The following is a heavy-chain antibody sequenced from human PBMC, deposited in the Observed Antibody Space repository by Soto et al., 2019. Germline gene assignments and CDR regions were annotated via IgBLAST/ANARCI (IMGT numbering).Heavy chain of an antibody. V-gene: IGHV1-2*04. J-gene: IGHJ3*02. CDR2: INSNSGAT. D-gene: IGHD3-16*01. CDR3: AIIMTHSDSCDI. CDR1: GYSFAGFY. Sequence: ASVKVSCKASGYSFAGFYIHWMRQAPGQGLEWVGSINSNSGATTYAQKFQDSVAMTRDTSVSTAYMDLNRLTSDDTAIYYCAIIMTHSDSCDIWGQGTMCTVS.